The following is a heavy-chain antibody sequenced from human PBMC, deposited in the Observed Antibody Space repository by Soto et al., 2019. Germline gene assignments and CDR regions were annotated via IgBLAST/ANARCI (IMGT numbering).Heavy chain of an antibody. Sequence: QVQLQESGPGLVKPSQTLSLTCTVSGGSISSGGYYWSWIRQHPGKGLERIGYIYYSGSTYYNPSLKSRVTISVDTSKNQFSLKLSSVTAADTAVYYCARDAGDYYDSSGYYFDYWGQGTLVTVSS. CDR1: GGSISSGGYY. D-gene: IGHD3-22*01. J-gene: IGHJ4*02. CDR2: IYYSGST. V-gene: IGHV4-31*03. CDR3: ARDAGDYYDSSGYYFDY.